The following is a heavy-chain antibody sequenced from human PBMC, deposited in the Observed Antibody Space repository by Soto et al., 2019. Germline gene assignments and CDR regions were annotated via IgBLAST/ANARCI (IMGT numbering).Heavy chain of an antibody. CDR2: INPSGGST. J-gene: IGHJ4*02. CDR1: GYTFTSYY. V-gene: IGHV1-46*01. CDR3: AREGRGWYVVY. Sequence: ASVKVSCXASGYTFTSYYMHWVRQAPGQGLEWMGIINPSGGSTSYAQKFQGRVTMTRDTSTSTVYMELRSLRSDDTAVYYCAREGRGWYVVYWGQGTLVTVSS. D-gene: IGHD6-19*01.